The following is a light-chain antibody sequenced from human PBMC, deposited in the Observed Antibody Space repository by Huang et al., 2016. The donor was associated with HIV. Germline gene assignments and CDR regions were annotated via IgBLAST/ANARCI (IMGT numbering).Light chain of an antibody. J-gene: IGKJ1*01. CDR3: QQYGSSPGT. CDR1: QSVSSSD. V-gene: IGKV3D-20*01. CDR2: DAS. Sequence: EIVLTQSPATLSLSPGERANLSCGASQSVSSSDLAWSQQKPGLAPRLLIYDASNRATGSPDRVSGSGSGTDFTLTISRLEPEDFAVYYCQQYGSSPGTFGQGTKVEIK.